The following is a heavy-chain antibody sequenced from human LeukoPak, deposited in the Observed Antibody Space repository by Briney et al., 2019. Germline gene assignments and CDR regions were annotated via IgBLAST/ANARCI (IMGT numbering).Heavy chain of an antibody. J-gene: IGHJ4*02. CDR3: ARDHGSSNWYYY. CDR2: IFHSGST. V-gene: IGHV4-38-2*02. Sequence: PSETLSLTCTVSGYSISTNYYWGWIRQPPGKGLEWIGSIFHSGSTYFNPSLKSRVTISVDTSKNQFSLKLSSVTAADTAVYYCARDHGSSNWYYYWGQGTLVTVAS. D-gene: IGHD6-13*01. CDR1: GYSISTNYY.